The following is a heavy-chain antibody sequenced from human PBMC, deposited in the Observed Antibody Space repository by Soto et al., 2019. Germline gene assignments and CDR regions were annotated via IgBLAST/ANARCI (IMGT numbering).Heavy chain of an antibody. CDR1: GGTFSSYA. Sequence: SVKVSCKASGGTFSSYAISWVRQAPGQGLEWMGGIIPIFGTANYAQKFQGRVTITADESTSTAYMELSSLRSEDTAVYYCAGGGAEIQLWRPLDYWGQGTLVTVSS. CDR2: IIPIFGTA. D-gene: IGHD5-18*01. CDR3: AGGGAEIQLWRPLDY. J-gene: IGHJ4*02. V-gene: IGHV1-69*13.